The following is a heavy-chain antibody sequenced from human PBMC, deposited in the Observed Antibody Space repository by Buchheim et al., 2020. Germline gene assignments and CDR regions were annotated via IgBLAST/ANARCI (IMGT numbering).Heavy chain of an antibody. CDR2: IDHSGST. Sequence: QVQLQQWGAGLLKPAETLSLTCAVSGRSFTDYYWSWIRQPPGKGLEWIGEIDHSGSTNYNPSLKSRVVISVDTSKNQFPLKLTSVTAADAVLYFCARGRRVTHLTGDDAFDIWGHGT. D-gene: IGHD7-27*01. V-gene: IGHV4-34*02. J-gene: IGHJ3*02. CDR1: GRSFTDYY. CDR3: ARGRRVTHLTGDDAFDI.